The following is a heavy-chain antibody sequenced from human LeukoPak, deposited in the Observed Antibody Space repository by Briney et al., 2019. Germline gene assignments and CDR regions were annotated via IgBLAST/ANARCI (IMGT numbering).Heavy chain of an antibody. D-gene: IGHD3-22*01. J-gene: IGHJ4*01. CDR3: ARLGGDSSDYPFDH. CDR1: GGTFNSFV. V-gene: IGHV1-69*13. Sequence: GASVKVSCKASGGTFNSFVISWVRQAPGQGLEWMGGIIPLFGTANYAQKFQDRATITADESTSTAYMELSSLRSEDTAFYYCARLGGDSSDYPFDHWGHGTLVTVSS. CDR2: IIPLFGTA.